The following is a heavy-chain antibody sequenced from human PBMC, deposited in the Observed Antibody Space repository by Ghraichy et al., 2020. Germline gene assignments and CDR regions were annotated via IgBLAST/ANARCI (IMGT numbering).Heavy chain of an antibody. CDR3: VRGIGGPNSAWDY. J-gene: IGHJ4*02. D-gene: IGHD1-26*01. V-gene: IGHV3-72*01. CDR1: GFILSDHY. CDR2: TKHKAEAYAT. Sequence: GGSLRLSCAVSGFILSDHYMDWVRQAAGKGLEWVGRTKHKAEAYATEYAASVRGRFTISRDDSKNSLLLQMNSLRTEDTAVYYCVRGIGGPNSAWDYWGQGTLVTVSS.